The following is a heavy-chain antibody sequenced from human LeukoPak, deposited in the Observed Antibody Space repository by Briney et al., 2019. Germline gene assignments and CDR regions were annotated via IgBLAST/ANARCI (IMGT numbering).Heavy chain of an antibody. Sequence: GGSLRLSCAASGFTFSSYAMSWVRQAPGKGLEWVSAISGSGGSTYYADSVKGRFTISRDNSKNTLYLQMNSLRAEDTAVYYCARDLGDGSWRYYYYMDVWGKGTTVTVSS. CDR1: GFTFSSYA. V-gene: IGHV3-23*01. D-gene: IGHD6-13*01. CDR3: ARDLGDGSWRYYYYMDV. J-gene: IGHJ6*03. CDR2: ISGSGGST.